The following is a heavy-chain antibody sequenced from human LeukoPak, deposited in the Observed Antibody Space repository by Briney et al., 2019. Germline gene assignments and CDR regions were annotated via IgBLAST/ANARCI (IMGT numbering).Heavy chain of an antibody. J-gene: IGHJ4*02. Sequence: GASVKVSCKSSGYTFTNYAITWVRQAPGQGLERMGWISVYNGNTDYAQKFQGRVTMTTDTSTSTAYMELRSVTSDDTAVYFCARDVDWSLDYWGQGPLVTVSS. CDR2: ISVYNGNT. V-gene: IGHV1-18*01. CDR3: ARDVDWSLDY. CDR1: GYTFTNYA. D-gene: IGHD3/OR15-3a*01.